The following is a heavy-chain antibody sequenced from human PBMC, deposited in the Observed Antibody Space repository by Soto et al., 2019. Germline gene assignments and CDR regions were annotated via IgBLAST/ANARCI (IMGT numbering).Heavy chain of an antibody. J-gene: IGHJ4*02. D-gene: IGHD6-13*01. V-gene: IGHV1-18*01. CDR3: ARVGVGLAAPRVWPY. Sequence: GASVKVSCKASGYTFTSYGISWVRQAPGQGLEWMAWINPYNGNRKYAEKFLGRVTVTTDTSTATAYMEVRSLTSDDTAVFYCARVGVGLAAPRVWPYWGQGTPVTVS. CDR2: INPYNGNR. CDR1: GYTFTSYG.